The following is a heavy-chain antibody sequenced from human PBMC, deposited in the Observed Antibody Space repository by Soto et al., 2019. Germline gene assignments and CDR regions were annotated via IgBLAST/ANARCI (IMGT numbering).Heavy chain of an antibody. V-gene: IGHV3-53*04. CDR1: GIPVSSNY. J-gene: IGHJ6*02. CDR3: ARDGPYYYASRMDV. Sequence: EVQLVESGGGLVQPGGSLRLSCVASGIPVSSNYMTWVRQAPGKGLEWVSVLHSGGDTYYANSVKGRFTISRHDSTNTVFLQMNSLTAEDTAVYYCARDGPYYYASRMDVWGQVTTVTVSS. CDR2: LHSGGDT. D-gene: IGHD3-10*01.